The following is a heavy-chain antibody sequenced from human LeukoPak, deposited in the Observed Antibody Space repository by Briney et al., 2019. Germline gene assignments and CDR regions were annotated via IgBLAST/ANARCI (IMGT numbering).Heavy chain of an antibody. CDR1: GYTFSSYD. CDR2: MNPNSGNT. CDR3: ARASLKARPSRYYYIDV. V-gene: IGHV1-8*01. D-gene: IGHD6-6*01. Sequence: ASVKVSCKASGYTFSSYDINWVRQATGQGLEWMGWMNPNSGNTGYAQKFQGRVTMTRNTSISTAYMELSSLRSEDTAVYYCARASLKARPSRYYYIDVWGKGTTVTVSS. J-gene: IGHJ6*03.